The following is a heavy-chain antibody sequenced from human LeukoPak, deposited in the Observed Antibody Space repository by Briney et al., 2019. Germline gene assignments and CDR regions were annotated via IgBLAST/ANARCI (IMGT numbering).Heavy chain of an antibody. J-gene: IGHJ4*02. CDR1: GFTFNDHY. CDR2: ISSGGSTT. D-gene: IGHD6-6*01. V-gene: IGHV3-11*01. Sequence: GGSLRLSCAASGFTFNDHYMSWVRQAPGKGLECLSYISSGGSTTYYTDSVKGRFTISRDNGKNALYLQMNSLRGDDTAVYYCAREIAADRGFDSWGQGTLVTVSS. CDR3: AREIAADRGFDS.